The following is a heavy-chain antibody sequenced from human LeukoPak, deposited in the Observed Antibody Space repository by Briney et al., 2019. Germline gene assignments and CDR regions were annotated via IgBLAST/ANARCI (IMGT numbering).Heavy chain of an antibody. V-gene: IGHV3-74*01. J-gene: IGHJ4*02. CDR2: INSDGSST. Sequence: PGGPLRLSCAASGFTFSNYWMHWVRQAPGKGLVWVSRINSDGSSTTSADSLKGRFTISRDNAKNTLYLQMNSLRAEDTAVYYCAKGGATVIDYWGQGTLVTVSS. CDR3: AKGGATVIDY. D-gene: IGHD4-17*01. CDR1: GFTFSNYW.